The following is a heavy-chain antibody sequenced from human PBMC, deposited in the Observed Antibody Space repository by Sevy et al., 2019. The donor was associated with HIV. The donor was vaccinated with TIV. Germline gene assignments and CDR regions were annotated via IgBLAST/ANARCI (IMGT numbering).Heavy chain of an antibody. CDR3: ARDVVVRGIGRFDP. V-gene: IGHV1-69*13. Sequence: ASVKVSCKASGGTFSSYAISWVRQAPGQGLECMGGIIPIFGTANYAQKFQGRVTITADESTSTAYMELSSLRSEDTAVYYCARDVVVRGIGRFDPWGQGTLVTVSS. CDR1: GGTFSSYA. CDR2: IIPIFGTA. J-gene: IGHJ5*02. D-gene: IGHD2-21*01.